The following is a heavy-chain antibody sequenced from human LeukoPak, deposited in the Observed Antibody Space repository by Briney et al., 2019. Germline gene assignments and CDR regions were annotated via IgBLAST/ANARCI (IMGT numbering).Heavy chain of an antibody. V-gene: IGHV1-46*01. D-gene: IGHD3-3*01. CDR3: ARETSAYDFWSGYYFRGYFDY. CDR2: INPSGGST. CDR1: GYTFTSYY. Sequence: GASVKVSCKASGYTFTSYYMHWVRQAPGQGLEWMGIINPSGGSTSYAQKFQGRVTMTRDTSTSTAYMELRSLRSDDTAVYYCARETSAYDFWSGYYFRGYFDYWGQGTLVTVSS. J-gene: IGHJ4*02.